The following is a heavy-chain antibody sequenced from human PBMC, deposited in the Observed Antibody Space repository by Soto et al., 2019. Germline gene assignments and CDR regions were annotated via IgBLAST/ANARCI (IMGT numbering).Heavy chain of an antibody. V-gene: IGHV4-39*01. CDR2: IYYSGST. D-gene: IGHD6-6*01. J-gene: IGHJ4*02. CDR3: ASSSPFHY. Sequence: PSETKSLTCTVSDGYIRSSSYYWGWIRQPPGKGLEWIGSIYYSGSTYYNPSLKSRVSISIDTSRNQFSLKLTSVTAADTGVYYCASSSPFHYWGPGILVTVSS. CDR1: DGYIRSSSYY.